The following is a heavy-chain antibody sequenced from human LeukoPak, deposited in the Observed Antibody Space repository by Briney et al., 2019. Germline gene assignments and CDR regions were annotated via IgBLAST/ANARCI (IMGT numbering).Heavy chain of an antibody. J-gene: IGHJ4*02. CDR2: ISGSGGST. Sequence: GGSLGLSCAASGFTFSSYAMSWVRQAPGKGLEWVSAISGSGGSTYYADSVKGRFTISRDNSKNTLYLQMNSLRAEDTAVYYCAKEWAYYYRPWPDYWGQGTLVTVSS. V-gene: IGHV3-23*01. D-gene: IGHD3-10*01. CDR1: GFTFSSYA. CDR3: AKEWAYYYRPWPDY.